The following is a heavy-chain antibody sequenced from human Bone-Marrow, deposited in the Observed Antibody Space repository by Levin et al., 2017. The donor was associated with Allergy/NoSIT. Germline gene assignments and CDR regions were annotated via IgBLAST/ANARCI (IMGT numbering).Heavy chain of an antibody. J-gene: IGHJ4*02. CDR2: ISGSGGST. CDR3: AKDRYCSGGRCPLDY. D-gene: IGHD2-15*01. Sequence: GGSLRLSCAAPGFAFINYDMSWVRQAPGKGLEWVSGISGSGGSTYYADSVKGRFTISRDNSKNTLYLQMNSLRAEDTAVYDCAKDRYCSGGRCPLDYWGQGTLVTVSS. V-gene: IGHV3-23*01. CDR1: GFAFINYD.